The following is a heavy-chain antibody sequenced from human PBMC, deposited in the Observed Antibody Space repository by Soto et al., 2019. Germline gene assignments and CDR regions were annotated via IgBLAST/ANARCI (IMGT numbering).Heavy chain of an antibody. Sequence: GGSLRLSCAASGFTFSSYGMHWVRQAPGKGLEWVANIKQDGSKKYYVDSVKGRFTISRDNAKNSLYLQMNSLRAEDTAVYYCARDNEAGYSYGRTWFDPWGQGTLVTLSS. J-gene: IGHJ5*02. CDR3: ARDNEAGYSYGRTWFDP. D-gene: IGHD5-18*01. CDR1: GFTFSSYG. CDR2: IKQDGSKK. V-gene: IGHV3-7*01.